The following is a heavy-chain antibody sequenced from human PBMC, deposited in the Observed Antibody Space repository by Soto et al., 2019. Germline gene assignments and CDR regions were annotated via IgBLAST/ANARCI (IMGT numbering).Heavy chain of an antibody. CDR1: GFSFRNYW. V-gene: IGHV3-7*03. Sequence: EVQLVESGGGLVQPGGSLRLSCAASGFSFRNYWMSWVRQAPGKGLEWVLSIKHDGSETYSVDSVKGRFTSSRDNAENSVSLQMHSLTVEDTAVYFCAKGYGYYFDSWGQGTLVTVSS. CDR3: AKGYGYYFDS. D-gene: IGHD4-17*01. J-gene: IGHJ4*02. CDR2: IKHDGSET.